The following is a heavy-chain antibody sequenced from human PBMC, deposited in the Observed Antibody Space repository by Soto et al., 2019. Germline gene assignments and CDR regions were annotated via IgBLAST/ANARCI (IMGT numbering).Heavy chain of an antibody. J-gene: IGHJ4*02. CDR1: GFTFRSYA. CDR2: IGGSSDST. D-gene: IGHD3-22*01. V-gene: IGHV3-23*01. CDR3: AKRDSTGYYYFNY. Sequence: EVQLLESGGDLVQPGGSLRLSCAASGFTFRSYAMSWVRQPPGKGLGWVSGIGGSSDSTFYAHSVKGRFTISRDNSKDTLYLQMNSLRAEDTAVYYCAKRDSTGYYYFNYWGQGTLVAVSS.